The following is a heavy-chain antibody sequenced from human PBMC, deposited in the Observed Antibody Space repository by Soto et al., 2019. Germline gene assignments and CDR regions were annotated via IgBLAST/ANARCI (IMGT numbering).Heavy chain of an antibody. CDR2: ISTYNGNT. CDR3: ARDVFDI. V-gene: IGHV1-18*01. CDR1: GYTFTTYG. J-gene: IGHJ3*02. Sequence: QVQLVQSGAEVKKPGASVKVSCHASGYTFTTYGIAWVRQAPGQGLEWLAWISTYNGNTIYAQKLQGRATTTTDTSTSTAYMELRSLRSDDTAVYYCARDVFDIWGQGTVVTVSS.